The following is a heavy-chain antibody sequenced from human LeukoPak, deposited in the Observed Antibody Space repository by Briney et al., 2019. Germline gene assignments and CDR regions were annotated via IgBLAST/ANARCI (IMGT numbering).Heavy chain of an antibody. J-gene: IGHJ1*01. D-gene: IGHD6-19*01. V-gene: IGHV1-46*01. CDR1: GYIFTDYY. CDR2: INPSGGST. Sequence: ASVKVSCKASGYIFTDYYIHWVRQAPGQGLEWMGLINPSGGSTTYAQKFQGRVTVTRDTSTSTVYMELSSLRSEDTAVYSCARYGLVATSVLCFQYWGQGTLVTVSS. CDR3: ARYGLVATSVLCFQY.